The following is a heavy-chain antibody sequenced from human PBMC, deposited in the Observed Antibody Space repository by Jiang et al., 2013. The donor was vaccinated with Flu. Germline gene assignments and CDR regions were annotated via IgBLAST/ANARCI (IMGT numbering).Heavy chain of an antibody. J-gene: IGHJ4*02. CDR3: ARGTPSEVPFDY. Sequence: GPGLVKPSQTLSLTCTVSGGSISSGGYYWSWIRQHPGKGLEWIGYIYYSGSTYYNPSLKSRVTISVDTSKNQFSLKLSSVTAADTAVYYCARGTPSEVPFDYWGQGTLVTVSS. CDR2: IYYSGST. D-gene: IGHD1-14*01. CDR1: GGSISSGGYY. V-gene: IGHV4-31*03.